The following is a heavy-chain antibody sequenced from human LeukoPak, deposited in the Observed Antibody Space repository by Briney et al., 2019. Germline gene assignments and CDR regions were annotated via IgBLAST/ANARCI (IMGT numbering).Heavy chain of an antibody. CDR3: VKSDNIVGATYFDY. J-gene: IGHJ4*02. CDR1: GFTVTGNY. Sequence: GGSLRLSCAASGFTVTGNYMSWVRQAPGKGLEWPSIIYSSGSTYYADSVKGRFTISRDNSKNTLSLHMSSLKPEDTAVYYCVKSDNIVGATYFDYWGQGTLVTVSS. CDR2: IYSSGST. D-gene: IGHD1-26*01. V-gene: IGHV3-66*01.